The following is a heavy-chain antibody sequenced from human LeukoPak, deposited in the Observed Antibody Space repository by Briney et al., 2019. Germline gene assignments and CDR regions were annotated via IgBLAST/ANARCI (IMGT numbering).Heavy chain of an antibody. CDR2: IRSKAYGGTT. D-gene: IGHD3-9*01. CDR1: GFTFGDYA. J-gene: IGHJ4*02. CDR3: TRDRPGYFDWLADY. V-gene: IGHV3-49*04. Sequence: GGSLRLSCTASGFTFGDYAMSWVRQAPGKGLEWVGFIRSKAYGGTTEYAASVKGRFTISRDDSKSIAYLQMNSLKTEDTAVHYCTRDRPGYFDWLADYWGQGTLVTVSS.